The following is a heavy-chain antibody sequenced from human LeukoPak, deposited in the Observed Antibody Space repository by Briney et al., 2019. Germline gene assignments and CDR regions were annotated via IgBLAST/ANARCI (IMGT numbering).Heavy chain of an antibody. CDR1: GFTFSDYY. V-gene: IGHV3-11*01. Sequence: GGSLRLSCAASGFTFSDYYMSWIRQDPGKGLEWVSYISSSGSTIYYADPVKGRFTISRDNAKNSLYLQMNSLRAEDTAVYYCARVYYGSGNWFDPWGQGTLVTVSS. D-gene: IGHD3-10*01. CDR2: ISSSGSTI. J-gene: IGHJ5*02. CDR3: ARVYYGSGNWFDP.